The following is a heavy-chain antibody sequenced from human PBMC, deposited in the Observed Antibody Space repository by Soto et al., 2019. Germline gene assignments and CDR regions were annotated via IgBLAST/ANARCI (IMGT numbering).Heavy chain of an antibody. J-gene: IGHJ4*02. D-gene: IGHD3-10*01. V-gene: IGHV4-34*01. Sequence: QVQLQQWGAGLLKPSETLSLTCGVYGGSFSGYYWSWIRQPPGKGLEWIGEINPSGGTNYNPSLXXXXXXXXXXXXXXXXXXXXXXXXXXXXVXSCARVRASRGQRDFDSWGQGTLVTVSS. CDR2: INPSGGT. CDR3: ARVRASRGQRDFDS. CDR1: GGSFSGYY.